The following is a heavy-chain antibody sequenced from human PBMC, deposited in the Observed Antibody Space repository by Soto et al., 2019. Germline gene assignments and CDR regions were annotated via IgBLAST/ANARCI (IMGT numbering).Heavy chain of an antibody. CDR3: ARGIATGQLDP. CDR2: INPDNGNT. D-gene: IGHD2-15*01. CDR1: GYTFTRYT. Sequence: QVQLVQSGAEVKKPGASVKISCKASGYTFTRYTMNWVRQAPGQRLEWMGWINPDNGNTKSSQKFQDRVLMTRDTSASTAYLALSSLGSADTAVYCCARGIATGQLDPWGQGTLVTVSS. V-gene: IGHV1-3*01. J-gene: IGHJ5*02.